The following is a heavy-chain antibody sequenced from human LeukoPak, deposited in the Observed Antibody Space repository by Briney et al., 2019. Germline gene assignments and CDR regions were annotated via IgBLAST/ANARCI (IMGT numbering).Heavy chain of an antibody. CDR3: ARHAKQQLHVRGPKKVLWYFDY. CDR1: GGSISSSSYY. D-gene: IGHD6-13*01. V-gene: IGHV4-39*01. CDR2: IYYSGST. J-gene: IGHJ4*02. Sequence: RPSETLSLTCTVSGGSISSSSYYWGWIRQPPGKGLEWIGSIYYSGSTYYNPSLKSRVTISVDTSKNQFSLKLSSVTAADTAVYYCARHAKQQLHVRGPKKVLWYFDYWGQGTLVTVSS.